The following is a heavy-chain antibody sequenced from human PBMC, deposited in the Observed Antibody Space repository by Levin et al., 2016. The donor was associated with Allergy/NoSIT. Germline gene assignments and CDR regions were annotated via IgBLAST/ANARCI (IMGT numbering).Heavy chain of an antibody. CDR2: IYPGDSGT. D-gene: IGHD3-10*01. J-gene: IGHJ4*02. V-gene: IGHV5-51*01. Sequence: WIRQPPGKGLEWMGIIYPGDSGTRYSPSFRGQVTISADKSISTAYLQWGSLKASDTAVYYCARLGQATFGDLLSYHFEYWGQGTLVTVSS. CDR3: ARLGQATFGDLLSYHFEY.